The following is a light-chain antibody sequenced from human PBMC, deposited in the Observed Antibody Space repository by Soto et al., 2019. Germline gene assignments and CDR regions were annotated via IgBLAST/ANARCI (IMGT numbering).Light chain of an antibody. CDR2: DAS. Sequence: EIVLTQSPATLSLSPGERATLSCRASQSVSDYLAWYQQKPGQAPRLLIYDASNRATGIPARFSGSGFGTDFTLTISSLEPEDFAVYYCEQRSIWPLYTFGQGTKVDIX. V-gene: IGKV3-11*01. CDR3: EQRSIWPLYT. CDR1: QSVSDY. J-gene: IGKJ2*01.